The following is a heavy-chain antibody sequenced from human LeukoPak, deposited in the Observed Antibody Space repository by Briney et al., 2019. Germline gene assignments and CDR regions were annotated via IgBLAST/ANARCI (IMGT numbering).Heavy chain of an antibody. V-gene: IGHV3-23*01. CDR2: VSPNGETA. CDR1: GFIFRNYG. J-gene: IGHJ5*02. CDR3: AKGDKMLTWRRTYNRFDP. D-gene: IGHD3-16*01. Sequence: GGSLRLSCAASGFIFRNYGMNWVRQPPGKGLEWVSGVSPNGETAYYADSVRGRFTISRDNSKNTLYLQMNSLRAEDTAVYFCAKGDKMLTWRRTYNRFDPWGQGTLVTVSS.